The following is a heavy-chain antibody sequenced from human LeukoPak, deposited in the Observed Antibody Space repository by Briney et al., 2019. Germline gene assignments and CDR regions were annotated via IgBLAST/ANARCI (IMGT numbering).Heavy chain of an antibody. CDR2: ISAYNGNT. CDR3: ARDVNAVAGTTYFDY. J-gene: IGHJ4*02. Sequence: ASVKVSCKASGYTFTSYGISWVRQAPGQGLEWMGWISAYNGNTNYAQKLQGRVTMTTDTSTSTAYMELRSLRSDDTAVYYCARDVNAVAGTTYFDYWGQGTLVTVSS. D-gene: IGHD6-19*01. CDR1: GYTFTSYG. V-gene: IGHV1-18*01.